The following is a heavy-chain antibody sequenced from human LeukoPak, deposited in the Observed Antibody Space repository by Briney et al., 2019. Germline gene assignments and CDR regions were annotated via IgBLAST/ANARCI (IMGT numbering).Heavy chain of an antibody. V-gene: IGHV3-23*01. Sequence: PGGSLRLSCAVSGFSFSSYAMSWVRQAPGKGLEWVSAIVGSGGNMYYADSVKGRFTISRDNFKSTLYLQMNSLRAEDTAVYYCAKGLTWDSTSCSDWGQGTLVTVSS. CDR2: IVGSGGNM. D-gene: IGHD2-2*01. J-gene: IGHJ4*02. CDR3: AKGLTWDSTSCSD. CDR1: GFSFSSYA.